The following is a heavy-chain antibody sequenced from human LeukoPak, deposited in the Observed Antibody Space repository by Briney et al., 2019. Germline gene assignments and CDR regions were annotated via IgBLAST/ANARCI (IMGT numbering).Heavy chain of an antibody. D-gene: IGHD3-3*01. CDR3: ARGPTIFGVVTRGWFDP. CDR2: INHSGST. Sequence: SETLSLTCAVYGGSFSGYYWSWIRQPPGKGLEWIGEINHSGSTNYNPSLKNRVTISVDTSKNQFSLKLSSVTAADTAVYYCARGPTIFGVVTRGWFDPWGQGTLVTVSS. CDR1: GGSFSGYY. V-gene: IGHV4-34*01. J-gene: IGHJ5*02.